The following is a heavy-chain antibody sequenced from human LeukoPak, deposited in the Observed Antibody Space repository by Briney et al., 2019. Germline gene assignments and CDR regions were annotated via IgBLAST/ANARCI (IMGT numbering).Heavy chain of an antibody. D-gene: IGHD2/OR15-2a*01. CDR1: GYTFTGYY. J-gene: IGHJ4*02. V-gene: IGHV1-69*13. Sequence: GASVKVSCKASGYTFTGYYMHWVRQAPGQGLEWMGGIIPIFGTANYAQKFQGRVTITADESTSTAYMELSSLRSEDTAVYYCASYFGSMERLRIDYWGQGTLVTVSS. CDR3: ASYFGSMERLRIDY. CDR2: IIPIFGTA.